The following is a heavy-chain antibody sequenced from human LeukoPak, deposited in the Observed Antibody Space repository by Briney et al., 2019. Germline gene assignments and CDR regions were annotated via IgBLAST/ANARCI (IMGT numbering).Heavy chain of an antibody. Sequence: GGSLRLSCAASGFTFSNYAMSWVRQAPGKGLEWVSSVSGSGGTTYYAGSVKGRFTISRDNSKNALYLQMNSLRAEDTAVYYCARQGGLGAFDIWGQGTMVTVSS. V-gene: IGHV3-23*01. CDR1: GFTFSNYA. D-gene: IGHD3-16*01. CDR2: VSGSGGTT. J-gene: IGHJ3*02. CDR3: ARQGGLGAFDI.